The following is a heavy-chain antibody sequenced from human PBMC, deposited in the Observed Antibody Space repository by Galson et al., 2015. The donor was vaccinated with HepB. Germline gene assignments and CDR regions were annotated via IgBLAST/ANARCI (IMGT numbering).Heavy chain of an antibody. CDR3: ARDLGSYCSSTSCYSPDY. D-gene: IGHD2-2*01. Sequence: SLRLSCAASGFTFSSYGMHWVRQAPGKGLEWVAVIWYDGSNKYYADSVKGRFTISRDNSKNTLYLQMNSLRAEDTAVYYCARDLGSYCSSTSCYSPDYWGQGTLVTVSS. CDR1: GFTFSSYG. J-gene: IGHJ4*02. V-gene: IGHV3-33*01. CDR2: IWYDGSNK.